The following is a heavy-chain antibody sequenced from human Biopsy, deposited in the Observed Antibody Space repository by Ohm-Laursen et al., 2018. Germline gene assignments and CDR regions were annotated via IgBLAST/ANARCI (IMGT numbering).Heavy chain of an antibody. V-gene: IGHV3-23*01. Sequence: SLRLSCAAFGFPFSTYAMSWVRQTPGKGLEWVSSINGGGDGTFYADSVKGRFSISRDNSKNTLYLQMKSLRAEDTAVYYCARDQRGPSLLEAKLTPNYFDYWGRGSLVTVSS. CDR1: GFPFSTYA. CDR2: INGGGDGT. CDR3: ARDQRGPSLLEAKLTPNYFDY. J-gene: IGHJ4*02. D-gene: IGHD1-1*01.